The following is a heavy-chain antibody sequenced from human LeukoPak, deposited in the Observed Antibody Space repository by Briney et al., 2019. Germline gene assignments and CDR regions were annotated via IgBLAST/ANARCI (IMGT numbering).Heavy chain of an antibody. V-gene: IGHV4-34*01. CDR2: INHSGST. Sequence: SETLSLTCAVYGGSFSGYYWSWIRHPPGKGLEWIGEINHSGSTNYNPSLKSRVTISVDTSKNQFSLKLSSVTAADTAVYYCAKKKRSTPYFDYWGQGTLVTVSS. CDR1: GGSFSGYY. CDR3: AKKKRSTPYFDY. J-gene: IGHJ4*02. D-gene: IGHD3-16*01.